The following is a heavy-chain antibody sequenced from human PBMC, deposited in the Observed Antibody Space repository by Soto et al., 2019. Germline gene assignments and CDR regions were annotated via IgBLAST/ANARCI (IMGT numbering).Heavy chain of an antibody. CDR1: GYSFTSYW. D-gene: IGHD3-10*01. CDR3: ARAYYYGSGSYSSQRYYGMDV. J-gene: IGHJ6*02. CDR2: IDPSDSYT. Sequence: LGESLKISCKGSGYSFTSYWISWVRQMPGKGLEWMGRIDPSDSYTNYSPSFQGHVTISADKSISTAYLQWSSLKASDTAMYYCARAYYYGSGSYSSQRYYGMDVWGQGTTVTVS. V-gene: IGHV5-10-1*01.